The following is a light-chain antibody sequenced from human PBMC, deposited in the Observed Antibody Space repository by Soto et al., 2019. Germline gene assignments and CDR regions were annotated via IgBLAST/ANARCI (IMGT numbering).Light chain of an antibody. V-gene: IGKV1-12*01. J-gene: IGKJ4*01. CDR3: QPANSFPLT. CDR2: AAS. CDR1: QGISSW. Sequence: DIQITQSPSFLSSSFGEKITLTFRASQGISSWLAWYQQKPGKAPKLLIYAASSLQSGVPSRFSGSGSGTDFTLTISSLQPEDFATYYCQPANSFPLTFGGGTKVDIK.